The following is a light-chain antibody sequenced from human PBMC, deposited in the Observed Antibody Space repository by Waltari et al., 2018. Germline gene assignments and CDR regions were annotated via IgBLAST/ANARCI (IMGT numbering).Light chain of an antibody. CDR1: SSDVGGYNY. CDR2: DVS. J-gene: IGLJ2*01. V-gene: IGLV2-14*03. CDR3: SSYTSISTPVV. Sequence: QSALTQPASVSGSPGQSITISCIGTSSDVGGYNYVSWYQQHPGKVPKLLIYDVSNRPSGVSNRFSGSKSGHTASLTISGLQAEDEADYYCSSYTSISTPVVFGGGTKLTVL.